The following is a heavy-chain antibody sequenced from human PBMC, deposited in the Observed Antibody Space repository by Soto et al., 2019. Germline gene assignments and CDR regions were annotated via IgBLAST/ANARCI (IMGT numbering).Heavy chain of an antibody. CDR1: EGTFSGYD. D-gene: IGHD6-19*01. V-gene: IGHV1-8*02. CDR3: ALGPSSGWYGGSPY. CDR2: VNPNNGRT. J-gene: IGHJ4*02. Sequence: HLVQSGAEVKKPGASVKVSCTTEEGTFSGYDVSWVRQATGQGLEWMGWVNPNNGRTGYARKFKGRITMARDTCTAAVYMELTSLRSDDSALYFCALGPSSGWYGGSPYWGQGTHVTVSS.